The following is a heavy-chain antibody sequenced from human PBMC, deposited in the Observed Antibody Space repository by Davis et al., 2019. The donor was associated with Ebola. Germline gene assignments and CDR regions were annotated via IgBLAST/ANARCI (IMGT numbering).Heavy chain of an antibody. V-gene: IGHV5-10-1*04. D-gene: IGHD3-3*01. J-gene: IGHJ4*02. CDR1: GYSFTSYW. Sequence: GESLKISCQGSGYSFTSYWISWVRQMPGKGLEWMGRIDPSDSYTNYSPSFQGQVTISADKSISTAYLQWSSLKASDTAMYYCASPITIFGVVIYYWGQGTLVTVSS. CDR2: IDPSDSYT. CDR3: ASPITIFGVVIYY.